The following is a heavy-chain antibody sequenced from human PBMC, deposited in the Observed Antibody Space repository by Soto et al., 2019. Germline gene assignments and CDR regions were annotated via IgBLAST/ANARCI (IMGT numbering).Heavy chain of an antibody. CDR2: INADGTST. CDR1: GFTFSNSW. D-gene: IGHD2-2*01. Sequence: GGSLRLSCAASGFTFSNSWMHWVRQVSGKGLEWVSRINADGTSTSYADSVKGRFTISRDNAKNTLYLHVNSLRAEDTAVYYCVKVLARGVGVPRFYFDSWGQGALVTVPQ. CDR3: VKVLARGVGVPRFYFDS. V-gene: IGHV3-74*01. J-gene: IGHJ4*02.